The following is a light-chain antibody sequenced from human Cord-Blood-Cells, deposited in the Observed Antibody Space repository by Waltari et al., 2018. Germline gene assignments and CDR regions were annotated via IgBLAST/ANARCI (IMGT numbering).Light chain of an antibody. CDR3: QQYNSYSPT. CDR1: QSISSW. Sequence: DNQMTQSPSPLSASVGDRVTTPCRASQSISSWLAWYQQKPGKAPKLLIYKASSLESGVPSRFSGSGSGTEFTLTISSLQPDDFATYYCQQYNSYSPTFGQGTKLEIK. J-gene: IGKJ2*01. CDR2: KAS. V-gene: IGKV1-5*03.